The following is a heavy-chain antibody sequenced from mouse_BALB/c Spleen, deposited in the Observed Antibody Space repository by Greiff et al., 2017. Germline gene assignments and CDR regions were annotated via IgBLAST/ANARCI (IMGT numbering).Heavy chain of an antibody. D-gene: IGHD1-1*01. J-gene: IGHJ4*01. CDR3: ARTTGLYAMDY. CDR1: GFTFTDYY. Sequence: EVQGVESGGGLVQPGGSLRLSCATSGFTFTDYYMSWVRQPPGKALEWLGFIRNKANGYTTEYSASVKGRFTISRDNSQSILHLQMNTLRAEDSATYYCARTTGLYAMDYWGQGTSVTVSS. V-gene: IGHV7-3*02. CDR2: IRNKANGYTT.